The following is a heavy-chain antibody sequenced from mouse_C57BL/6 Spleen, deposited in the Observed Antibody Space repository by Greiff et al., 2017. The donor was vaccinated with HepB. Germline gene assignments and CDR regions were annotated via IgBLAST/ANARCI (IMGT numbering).Heavy chain of an antibody. D-gene: IGHD2-4*01. CDR1: GYTFTDYN. V-gene: IGHV1-22*01. CDR3: AICMITTYAMDY. Sequence: EVQLVESGPELVKPGASVKMSCKASGYTFTDYNMHWVKQSHGKSLEWIGYINPNNGGTSYNQKFKGKATLTVNKSSSTAYMELRSLTSEDSAVYYCAICMITTYAMDYWGQGTSVTVSS. CDR2: INPNNGGT. J-gene: IGHJ4*01.